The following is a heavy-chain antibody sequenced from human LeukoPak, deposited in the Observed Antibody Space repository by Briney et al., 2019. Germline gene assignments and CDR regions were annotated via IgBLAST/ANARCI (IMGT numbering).Heavy chain of an antibody. Sequence: ASVNVSCKASGGTFSSYAISGVRQAPGQGLEWMGGIIPIFGTANYAQKFQGRVTITADESTSTAYMELSSLRSEDTAVYYCARLSKKGLLGDYWGQGTLVTVSS. D-gene: IGHD2-21*01. J-gene: IGHJ4*02. CDR1: GGTFSSYA. CDR2: IIPIFGTA. CDR3: ARLSKKGLLGDY. V-gene: IGHV1-69*13.